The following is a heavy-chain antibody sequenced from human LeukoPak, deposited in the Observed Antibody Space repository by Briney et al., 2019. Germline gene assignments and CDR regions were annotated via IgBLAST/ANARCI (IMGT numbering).Heavy chain of an antibody. J-gene: IGHJ6*02. CDR3: AREGRPRGEGATKGTTRYYGMDV. Sequence: SETLSLTCTVSGGSISSYYWSWIRQPPGKGLGWIGYIYYSGSTYYNPSLKSRVTISVDTSKNQFCLKLSSVTAADTAVYYCAREGRPRGEGATKGTTRYYGMDVWGQGTTVTVSS. CDR2: IYYSGST. V-gene: IGHV4-59*01. D-gene: IGHD1-26*01. CDR1: GGSISSYY.